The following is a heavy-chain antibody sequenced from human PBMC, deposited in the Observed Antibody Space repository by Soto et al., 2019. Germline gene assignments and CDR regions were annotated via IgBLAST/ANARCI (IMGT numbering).Heavy chain of an antibody. CDR2: ISGVSDYI. CDR3: ARCRGPQTVTTGFDP. J-gene: IGHJ5*01. CDR1: GFTFSSHS. V-gene: IGHV3-21*01. D-gene: IGHD4-4*01. Sequence: GGSLRLSCAASGFTFSSHSMNWFRQAPGKGLEWVSSISGVSDYIYYADSVKGRFTISRDNAKNSLYLQMSSLRAEDTAVYYCARCRGPQTVTTGFDPWGQGTLVTVSS.